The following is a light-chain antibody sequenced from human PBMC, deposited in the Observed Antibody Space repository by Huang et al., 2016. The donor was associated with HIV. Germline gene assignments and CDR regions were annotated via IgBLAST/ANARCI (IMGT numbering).Light chain of an antibody. J-gene: IGKJ2*01. Sequence: DDVMTQSPLSLPVNPGEPASISCRSSQSLLHSNGDNYLNWYMQKPGQSPQLLLYLTSNRASGVPDRFNGSGSDTDFTLKINRVEAADVGVYYCMQTLKTPPYTFGQGTKLEIK. CDR2: LTS. CDR3: MQTLKTPPYT. V-gene: IGKV2-28*01. CDR1: QSLLHSNGDNY.